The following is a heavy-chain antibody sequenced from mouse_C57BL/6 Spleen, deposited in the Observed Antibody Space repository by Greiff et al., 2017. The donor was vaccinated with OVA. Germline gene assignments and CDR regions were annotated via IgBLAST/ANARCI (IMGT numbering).Heavy chain of an antibody. D-gene: IGHD2-4*01. J-gene: IGHJ1*03. Sequence: EVQVVESGGDLVKPGGSLKLSCAASGFTFSSYGMSWVRQTPDKRLEWVATISSGGSYTYYPDSVKGRFTISRDNAKNTLYLQMSSLKSEDTAMYYCARQRDDYDGWYFDVWGTGTTVTVSS. CDR2: ISSGGSYT. V-gene: IGHV5-6*01. CDR1: GFTFSSYG. CDR3: ARQRDDYDGWYFDV.